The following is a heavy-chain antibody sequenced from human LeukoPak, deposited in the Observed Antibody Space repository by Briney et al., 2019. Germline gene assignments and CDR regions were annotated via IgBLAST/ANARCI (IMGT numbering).Heavy chain of an antibody. Sequence: ASVKVSCKASGGTFSSYAISWVRQAPGQGLEWMGAIIPIFGTANYAQKFQGRVTITTDESTSTAYMELSSLRSEDPAVYYCARVDCSGGSCYTSFDYWGQGTLVTVSS. CDR1: GGTFSSYA. CDR2: IIPIFGTA. V-gene: IGHV1-69*05. D-gene: IGHD2-15*01. CDR3: ARVDCSGGSCYTSFDY. J-gene: IGHJ4*02.